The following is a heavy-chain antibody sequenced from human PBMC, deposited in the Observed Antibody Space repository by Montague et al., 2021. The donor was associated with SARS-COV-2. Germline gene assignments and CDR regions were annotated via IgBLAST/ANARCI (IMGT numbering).Heavy chain of an antibody. J-gene: IGHJ5*02. CDR3: TRDCYDYGSGSYQRWFDP. V-gene: IGHV4-38-2*02. Sequence: SETLSLTCTVSGYSISSSYYWGCIRQPPAKGLVCFRGINHSGGTYYNPSLQSRVTISVDTSKNQFSLKLSSVTAADTAVYYCTRDCYDYGSGSYQRWFDPWGQGTLVTVSS. CDR2: INHSGGT. D-gene: IGHD3-10*01. CDR1: GYSISSSYY.